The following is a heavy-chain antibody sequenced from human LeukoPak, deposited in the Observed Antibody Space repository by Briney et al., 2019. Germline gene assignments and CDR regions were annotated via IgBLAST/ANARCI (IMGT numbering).Heavy chain of an antibody. J-gene: IGHJ4*02. V-gene: IGHV1-2*02. CDR3: ARDFGYSGSERY. CDR2: INPNSGGT. CDR1: GYTLTGYY. D-gene: IGHD5-12*01. Sequence: ASVKVSCKASGYTLTGYYMHWVRQAPGQGLEWMGWINPNSGGTNYAQKFQGRVTMTRDTSISTAYMELSRLRFDDTAVYYCARDFGYSGSERYWGQGTLVTVSS.